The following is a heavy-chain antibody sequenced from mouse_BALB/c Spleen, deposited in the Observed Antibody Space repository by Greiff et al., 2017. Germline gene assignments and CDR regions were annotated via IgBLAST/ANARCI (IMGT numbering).Heavy chain of an antibody. CDR3: ARSGGACGNDYAMDY. Sequence: VQLKESGGGLVQPGGSRKLSCAASGFTFSSFGMHWVRQAPEKGLEWVAYISSGSSTIYYADTVKGRFTITRDNPKNTLFLQITSLRSEDTAMYYCARSGGACGNDYAMDYWGQGTSVTVSS. D-gene: IGHD3-1*01. J-gene: IGHJ4*01. CDR1: GFTFSSFG. V-gene: IGHV5-17*02. CDR2: ISSGSSTI.